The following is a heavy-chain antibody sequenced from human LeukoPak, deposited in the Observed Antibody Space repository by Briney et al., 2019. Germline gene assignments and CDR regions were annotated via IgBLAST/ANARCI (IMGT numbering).Heavy chain of an antibody. Sequence: KPSETLSLTCTVSXXSISSGSYYXXXIXQXXXXXXEWIGSIYYSGSTYYNPSLKSRVTISVDTSKNQLSLKLSSVTATDTAVYYCARLDYGDHDYWGQGTLVTVSS. D-gene: IGHD4-17*01. V-gene: IGHV4-39*01. CDR1: XXSISSGSYY. CDR3: ARLDYGDHDY. CDR2: IYYSGST. J-gene: IGHJ4*02.